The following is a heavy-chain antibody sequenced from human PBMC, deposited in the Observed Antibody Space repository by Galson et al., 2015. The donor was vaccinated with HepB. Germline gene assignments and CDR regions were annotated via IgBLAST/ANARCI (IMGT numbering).Heavy chain of an antibody. J-gene: IGHJ4*02. D-gene: IGHD3-16*01. CDR3: ARLQHQGGDDRYFDY. CDR2: IYPGDFDA. CDR1: GYSFTNYW. V-gene: IGHV5-51*01. Sequence: QSGAEVKKPGESLKISCKGSGYSFTNYWIGWLRQMPGIGLEWLGIIYPGDFDATYSPSFQGQVSISADKSTSTAYLQWSSLKASDTAIYYCARLQHQGGDDRYFDYWGQGTLVTVSS.